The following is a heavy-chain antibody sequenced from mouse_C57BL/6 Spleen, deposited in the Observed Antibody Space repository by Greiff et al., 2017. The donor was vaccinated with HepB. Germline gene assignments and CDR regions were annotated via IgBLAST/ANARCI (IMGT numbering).Heavy chain of an antibody. CDR1: GFNIKDDY. D-gene: IGHD2-4*01. Sequence: VQLQQPGAELVRPGASVKLSCTASGFNIKDDYMHWVKQRPEQGLEWIGRIDPNSGGTEYPAKFQGKATITVDTPSSTAYLQISSLTSEDSAVYYCTTTGDYGGAGFAYWGQGTMVTVSA. CDR2: IDPNSGGT. CDR3: TTTGDYGGAGFAY. V-gene: IGHV14-4*01. J-gene: IGHJ3*01.